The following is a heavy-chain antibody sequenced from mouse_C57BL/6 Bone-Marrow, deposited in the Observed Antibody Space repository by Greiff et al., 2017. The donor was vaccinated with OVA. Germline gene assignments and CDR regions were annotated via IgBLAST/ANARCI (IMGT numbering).Heavy chain of an antibody. CDR1: GFTFSDYG. Sequence: EVHLVESGGGLVKPGGSLKLSCAASGFTFSDYGMHWVRQAPEKGLAWVAYISSGSSTIYYAATVKGRFTISRDNAKNTLFLQMTSLRSEDTAMYYCARQGYGSSWGFAYWGQGTLVTVSA. D-gene: IGHD1-1*01. CDR2: ISSGSSTI. CDR3: ARQGYGSSWGFAY. J-gene: IGHJ3*01. V-gene: IGHV5-17*01.